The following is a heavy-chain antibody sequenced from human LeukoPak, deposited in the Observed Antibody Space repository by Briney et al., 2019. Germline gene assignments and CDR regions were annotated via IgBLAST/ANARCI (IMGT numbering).Heavy chain of an antibody. V-gene: IGHV4-61*02. Sequence: SETLSLTCTVSGGSISSGSYYWSWIRQPAGKGLEWIGRIYTSGSTNYNPSLKSRVTISVDTSKNQFSLKLSSVTAADTAVYYCARAVYDYVWGSYRSAYYFDYWGQGTLVTVSS. J-gene: IGHJ4*02. CDR1: GGSISSGSYY. CDR3: ARAVYDYVWGSYRSAYYFDY. D-gene: IGHD3-16*02. CDR2: IYTSGST.